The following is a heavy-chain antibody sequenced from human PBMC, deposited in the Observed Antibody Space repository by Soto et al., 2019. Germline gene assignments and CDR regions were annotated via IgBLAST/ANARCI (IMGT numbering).Heavy chain of an antibody. V-gene: IGHV4-31*03. J-gene: IGHJ6*02. CDR3: ARDRVGYYGMDV. D-gene: IGHD1-26*01. CDR2: IYYSGST. CDR1: GGSISSGGYY. Sequence: QVQLQESGPGLVKPSQTLSLTCTVSGGSISSGGYYWSWIRQHPGKGLEWIGYIYYSGSTYYNPSLQSRVTISVDTSKNQFSLKLSSVTAADTAVYYCARDRVGYYGMDVWGQGTTVTVSS.